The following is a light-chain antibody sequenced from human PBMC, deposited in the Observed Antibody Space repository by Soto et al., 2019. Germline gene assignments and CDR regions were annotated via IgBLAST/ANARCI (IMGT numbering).Light chain of an antibody. CDR2: GAS. Sequence: EIVLTQSPDTLALSPGERATLSCRTSQSVSSNYLAWYQQKPAQAPRLLIYGASSRATGIPDRFSGSGSGTDFTLTISRLEPEELAVYYCQQYGTSHRTVGQGNKVDIK. J-gene: IGKJ1*01. CDR3: QQYGTSHRT. V-gene: IGKV3-20*01. CDR1: QSVSSNY.